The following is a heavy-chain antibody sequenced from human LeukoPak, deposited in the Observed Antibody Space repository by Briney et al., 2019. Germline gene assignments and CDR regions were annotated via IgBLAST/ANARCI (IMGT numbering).Heavy chain of an antibody. Sequence: HGESLKIFCKGSGYSFTSYWIGWVRQMPGKGLEWVGSIYSGESDTRYSPSFQRQVPISADKYIRAAYLQWRSLKASDTAMFYCSRRGPVGATDIAYWGQGPLVTVSA. CDR3: SRRGPVGATDIAY. D-gene: IGHD1-26*01. J-gene: IGHJ4*02. CDR1: GYSFTSYW. CDR2: IYSGESDT. V-gene: IGHV5-51*01.